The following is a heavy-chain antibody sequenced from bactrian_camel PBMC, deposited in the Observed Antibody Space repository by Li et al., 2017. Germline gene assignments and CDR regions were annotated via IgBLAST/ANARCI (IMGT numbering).Heavy chain of an antibody. D-gene: IGHD2*01. Sequence: HVQLVESGGGSVQAGGSLRLSCAASGYTYMSACMGWSRQGPGKEREEVAALESGGRTTYAHSVQGRFTITKNGDNFYLEMNNLKPEDTGVYYCAVNMGSWLGPPRYWGQGTQVTVS. V-gene: IGHV3S53*01. CDR3: AVNMGSWLGPPRY. CDR1: GYTYMSAC. J-gene: IGHJ4*01. CDR2: LESGGRT.